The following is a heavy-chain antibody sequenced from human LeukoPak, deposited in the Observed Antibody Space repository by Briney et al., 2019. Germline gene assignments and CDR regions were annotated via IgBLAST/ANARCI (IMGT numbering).Heavy chain of an antibody. J-gene: IGHJ5*02. Sequence: PSETLSLTCTVSGGSLSSYYRRWVRQPAGKGLEWIGRFYTSGSTNYYPSLKSRVTMSVDTSKNQFSLKLSSVTAADTAVYYCVRDVGNWFDPWGQGTLVTVSS. CDR2: FYTSGST. CDR3: VRDVGNWFDP. V-gene: IGHV4-4*07. D-gene: IGHD2-15*01. CDR1: GGSLSSYY.